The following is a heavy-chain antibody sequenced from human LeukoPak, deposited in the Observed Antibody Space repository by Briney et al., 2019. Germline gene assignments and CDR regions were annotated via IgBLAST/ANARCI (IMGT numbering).Heavy chain of an antibody. CDR2: IGGSGATT. CDR3: VRGWWGTDYCWTNWFDT. Sequence: GGSLRLSCAASGFTFNNYGLIWVRQAPGKGLEWVSSIGGSGATTYYPDSLRGRFTVSRDNSKNTLYLQMNTLRAEDTAVYYCVRGWWGTDYCWTNWFDTWGQGTLVTVSS. J-gene: IGHJ5*02. D-gene: IGHD3-16*01. CDR1: GFTFNNYG. V-gene: IGHV3-23*01.